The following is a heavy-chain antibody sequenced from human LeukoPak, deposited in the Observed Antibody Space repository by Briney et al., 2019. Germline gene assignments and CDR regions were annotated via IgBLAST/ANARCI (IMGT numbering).Heavy chain of an antibody. CDR2: IHYSGST. J-gene: IGHJ4*02. V-gene: IGHV4-59*12. CDR3: ARGGVSPFDY. CDR1: GGSIDTTY. D-gene: IGHD3-10*01. Sequence: SETLSLTCSVSGGSIDTTYWSWIRQPPGKGLEWIGNIHYSGSTNYNSSLKSRVTISVDTSKNQFSLKLSSVTAADTAVYYCARGGVSPFDYWGQGTLVTVSS.